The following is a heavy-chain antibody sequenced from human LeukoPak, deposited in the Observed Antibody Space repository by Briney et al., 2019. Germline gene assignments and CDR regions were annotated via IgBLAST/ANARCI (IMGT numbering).Heavy chain of an antibody. V-gene: IGHV3-23*01. CDR2: ISSSGGST. D-gene: IGHD6-13*01. Sequence: GGSLRLSCAASGFTFSSYVMSWVRQAPGKGLEWVSAISSSGGSTYYADSLKGRFTISRDNSKNTLYLLMNSLRAEDTAVYYCAKDGRIAAVGIPSGFDPWGQGTLSPSPQ. CDR1: GFTFSSYV. J-gene: IGHJ5*02. CDR3: AKDGRIAAVGIPSGFDP.